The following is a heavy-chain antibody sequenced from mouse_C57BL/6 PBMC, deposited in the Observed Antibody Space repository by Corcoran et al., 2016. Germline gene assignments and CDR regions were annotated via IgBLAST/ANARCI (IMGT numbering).Heavy chain of an antibody. D-gene: IGHD1-1*01. Sequence: EVQLQQSGPELVKPGASVKISCKASGYTFTDYYMNWVKQSHGKSLEWIGDINPNNGGTSYNQKFKGKATLTVDKSSSTAYMERRSLTSEDSAVYYCARWYYGSSYDYAMDYWGQGTSVTVSS. CDR1: GYTFTDYY. CDR3: ARWYYGSSYDYAMDY. CDR2: INPNNGGT. J-gene: IGHJ4*01. V-gene: IGHV1-26*01.